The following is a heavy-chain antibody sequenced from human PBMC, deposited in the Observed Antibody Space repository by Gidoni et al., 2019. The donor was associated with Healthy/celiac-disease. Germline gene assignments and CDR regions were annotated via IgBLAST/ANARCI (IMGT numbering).Heavy chain of an antibody. D-gene: IGHD3-22*01. CDR1: GYTFTSYY. V-gene: IGHV1-46*01. J-gene: IGHJ4*02. CDR3: ARAAGITMIVHGFDY. Sequence: QVQLVQSGAEVKKPGASVKVSCKASGYTFTSYYMHWVRQAPGQGLEWMGIINPSGGSTSYAQKFQGRVTMTRDTSTSTVYMELSSLRSEDTAVYYCARAAGITMIVHGFDYWGQGTLVTVSS. CDR2: INPSGGST.